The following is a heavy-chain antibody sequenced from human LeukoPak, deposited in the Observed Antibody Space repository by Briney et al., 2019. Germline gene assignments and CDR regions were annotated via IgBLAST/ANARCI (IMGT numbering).Heavy chain of an antibody. J-gene: IGHJ4*02. Sequence: GASVKVSCKASGYTFTGYYMHWVRQAPGQGLEWMGWINPNGGSTNYAQKFQGRVTMTRDTSISTAYMELSRLRSDDTAVYYCARDAAGYDLGVDYWGQGTLVTASS. CDR2: INPNGGST. CDR3: ARDAAGYDLGVDY. D-gene: IGHD5-12*01. V-gene: IGHV1-2*02. CDR1: GYTFTGYY.